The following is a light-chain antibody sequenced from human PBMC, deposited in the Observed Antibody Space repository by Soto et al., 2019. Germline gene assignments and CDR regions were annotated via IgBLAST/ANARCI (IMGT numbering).Light chain of an antibody. V-gene: IGKV3-20*01. CDR2: GAS. CDR3: QHYDNTPPSVT. J-gene: IGKJ3*01. CDR1: QSVSSDY. Sequence: EIVLTQSPDTLSLSPGERATLSCRASQSVSSDYLVWYQQKPGLPPRLLIYGASRRATGIPDRFSGSGSGNEFILTISRLEPEDFAVYYCQHYDNTPPSVTFGPGTKVDIK.